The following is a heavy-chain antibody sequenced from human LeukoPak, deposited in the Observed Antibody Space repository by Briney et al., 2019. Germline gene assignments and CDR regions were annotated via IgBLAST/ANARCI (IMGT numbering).Heavy chain of an antibody. Sequence: PSETLSLTCAVSGGSISSGGYSWGWIRQPPGKGLEWIGYIYHSGSTYYTPSFNSRVTMSVDTSKTQFSLRLTSVTAADTAMYFCARLKLHYYGSGSYAFDVWGQGKMVAVSS. V-gene: IGHV4-30-2*01. CDR2: IYHSGST. D-gene: IGHD3-10*01. CDR3: ARLKLHYYGSGSYAFDV. J-gene: IGHJ3*01. CDR1: GGSISSGGYS.